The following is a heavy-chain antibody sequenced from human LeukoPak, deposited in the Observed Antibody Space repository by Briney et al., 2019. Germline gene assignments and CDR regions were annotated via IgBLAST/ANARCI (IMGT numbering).Heavy chain of an antibody. Sequence: PGGSLRLSCVASGFTSSRFAMSWVRQAPGKGLEYVSAISGSGTTTYFADSVQGRFTVSRDNSKNTLFLQLNSLRAEDTAVYYCATYFHDPYYFDYWGQGALVTVSS. CDR2: ISGSGTTT. CDR3: ATYFHDPYYFDY. CDR1: GFTSSRFA. D-gene: IGHD3-22*01. V-gene: IGHV3-23*01. J-gene: IGHJ4*02.